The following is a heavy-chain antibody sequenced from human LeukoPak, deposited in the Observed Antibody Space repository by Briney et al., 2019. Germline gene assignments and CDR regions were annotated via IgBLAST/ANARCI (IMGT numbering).Heavy chain of an antibody. CDR3: AESPPVGTFDY. V-gene: IGHV4-4*07. CDR2: IYTSGST. CDR1: GGSISSYY. Sequence: SETLSLTCTVSGGSISSYYWSWIRQPAGKGLEWIGRIYTSGSTNYNPSLKSRVTISVDTSKNQFSLKLSSVTAADTAVYYCAESPPVGTFDYWGQGTLVTVSS. J-gene: IGHJ4*02.